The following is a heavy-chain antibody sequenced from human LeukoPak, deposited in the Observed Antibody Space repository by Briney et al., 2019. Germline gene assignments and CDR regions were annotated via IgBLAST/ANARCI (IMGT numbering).Heavy chain of an antibody. CDR3: ARGRRTGWLQSRGYYYYMDV. CDR2: INHSGST. CDR1: GGSFSGYY. V-gene: IGHV4-34*01. J-gene: IGHJ6*03. Sequence: SETLSLTCAVCGGSFSGYYWSWIRQPPGKGLEWMGEINHSGSTNYNPSLKSRVTISVDTSKNQFSLKLSSVTAADTAVYYWARGRRTGWLQSRGYYYYMDVWGKGTTVTLSS. D-gene: IGHD5-24*01.